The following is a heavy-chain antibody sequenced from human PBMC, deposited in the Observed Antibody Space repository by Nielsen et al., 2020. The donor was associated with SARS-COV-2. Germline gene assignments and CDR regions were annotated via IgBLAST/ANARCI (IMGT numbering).Heavy chain of an antibody. Sequence: ASVKVSCKASGYTLTGYYMHWVRQAPGQGLEWMGWINPNSGGTNYAQKFQGRVTMTRDTSISTAYMELSRLRSDDTAVYYCARDPLRGYSYGVDYWGQGTLVTVSS. CDR2: INPNSGGT. J-gene: IGHJ4*02. CDR1: GYTLTGYY. D-gene: IGHD5-18*01. V-gene: IGHV1-2*02. CDR3: ARDPLRGYSYGVDY.